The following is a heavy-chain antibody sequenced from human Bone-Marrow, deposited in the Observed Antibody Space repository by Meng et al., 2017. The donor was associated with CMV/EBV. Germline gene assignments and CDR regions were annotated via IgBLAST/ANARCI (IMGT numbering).Heavy chain of an antibody. CDR2: IIPIFGTA. CDR1: GGTFSSYA. V-gene: IGHV1-69*05. Sequence: SVKVSCKAAGGTFSSYAISWVRQAPGQGLEWMGGIIPIFGTANYEQKFQGRVTITTDESTSTAYWELSSLRSEDTGVYYCAIRTKGYSYWGQGTLVTGSS. CDR3: AIRTKGYSY. D-gene: IGHD5-18*01. J-gene: IGHJ4*02.